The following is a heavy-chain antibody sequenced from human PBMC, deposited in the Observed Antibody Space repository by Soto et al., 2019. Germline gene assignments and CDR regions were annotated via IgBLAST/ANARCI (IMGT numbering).Heavy chain of an antibody. Sequence: SGPTLVNPTQTLTLTCTFSGFSLSTSGVGVGWIRQPPGKALEWLALIYWNDDKRYSPSLKSRLTITKDTSKNRVVLTMTNMDPVDTATYYCAHRRLPYPRRYGSGSTRDYYYYGMDVWGQGTTVTVSS. CDR2: IYWNDDK. CDR3: AHRRLPYPRRYGSGSTRDYYYYGMDV. D-gene: IGHD3-10*01. CDR1: GFSLSTSGVG. J-gene: IGHJ6*02. V-gene: IGHV2-5*01.